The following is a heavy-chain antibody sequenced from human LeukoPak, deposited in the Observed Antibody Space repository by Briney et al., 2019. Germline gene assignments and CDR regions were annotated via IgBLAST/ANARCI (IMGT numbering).Heavy chain of an antibody. CDR1: GFTFSSYE. J-gene: IGHJ4*02. CDR2: ISSSGSTI. D-gene: IGHD6-6*01. V-gene: IGHV3-48*03. CDR3: ARDGGSSSSPFDY. Sequence: PGGSLRLSCAASGFTFSSYEMNWVRQAPGKGLEWVSYISSSGSTIYYADSVKGRCPISRDNAKNSLYLQMNSLRAEDTAVYYCARDGGSSSSPFDYWGQGTLVTVSS.